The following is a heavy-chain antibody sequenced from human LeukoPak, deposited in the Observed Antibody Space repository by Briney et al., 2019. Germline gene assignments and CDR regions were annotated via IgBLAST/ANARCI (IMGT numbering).Heavy chain of an antibody. D-gene: IGHD3-10*01. J-gene: IGHJ4*02. Sequence: ASVKVSCKASGYTFTSYGISWVRQAPGQGLEWMGWISAYNGNTNYAQKLQGRVTMTTDTSTSSAYMELRSLRSDDTAVYYCARDRWYYGSGSSPLDYWDQGTLVTVSS. CDR3: ARDRWYYGSGSSPLDY. CDR1: GYTFTSYG. CDR2: ISAYNGNT. V-gene: IGHV1-18*04.